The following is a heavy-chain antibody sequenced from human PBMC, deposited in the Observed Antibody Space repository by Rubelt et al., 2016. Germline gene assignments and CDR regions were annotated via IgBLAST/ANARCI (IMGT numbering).Heavy chain of an antibody. D-gene: IGHD1-26*01. CDR1: GFSFSTYA. V-gene: IGHV3-64*01. J-gene: IGHJ5*01. CDR3: ARYGNSCYDS. CDR2: ISTDGSGT. Sequence: DVQLVQSGGGLVQPGGSLRLSCAASGFSFSTYAMHWVRQAPGKGLEYVSAISTDGSGTYYANSVKGRFIISRDNFNSMLYLQMGSLRAEDMAVYYCARYGNSCYDSWGQGTLVTVSS.